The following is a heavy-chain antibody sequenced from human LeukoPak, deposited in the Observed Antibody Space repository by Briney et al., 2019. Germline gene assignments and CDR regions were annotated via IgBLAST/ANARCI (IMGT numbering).Heavy chain of an antibody. CDR3: ARSCGGDCYSTLRRTAKIDAFDI. V-gene: IGHV4-30-4*08. CDR1: GGSISSGDYY. CDR2: IYYSGST. Sequence: PSQTLSLTCTVSGGSISSGDYYWSWIRQPPGKGLEWIGYIYYSGSTYYNPSLKSRVTISVDTSKNQFSLKLSSVTAADTAVYYCARSCGGDCYSTLRRTAKIDAFDIWGQGTMVTVSS. J-gene: IGHJ3*02. D-gene: IGHD2-21*01.